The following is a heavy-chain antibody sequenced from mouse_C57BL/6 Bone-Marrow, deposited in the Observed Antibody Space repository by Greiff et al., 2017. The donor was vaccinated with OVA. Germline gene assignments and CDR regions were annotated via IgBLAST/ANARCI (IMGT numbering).Heavy chain of an antibody. V-gene: IGHV1-64*01. Sequence: QVQLQQPGAELVKPGASVKLSCKASGYTFTSYWMHWVKQRPGQGLEWIGMIHPNSGSTNYNEKCKSKATLTVDKSSSTAYMQLSSLTSEDSAVYYCARSLRYFDVWGTGTTVTVSS. CDR3: ARSLRYFDV. J-gene: IGHJ1*03. CDR1: GYTFTSYW. CDR2: IHPNSGST.